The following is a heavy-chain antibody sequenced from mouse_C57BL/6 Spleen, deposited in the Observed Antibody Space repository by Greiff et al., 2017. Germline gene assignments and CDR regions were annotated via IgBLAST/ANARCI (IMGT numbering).Heavy chain of an antibody. CDR2: IYPGDGDT. CDR1: GYAFSSSW. V-gene: IGHV1-82*01. J-gene: IGHJ2*01. D-gene: IGHD1-1*01. CDR3: ARRVTTVVEGHFDY. Sequence: VKLQESGPELVKPGASVKISCKASGYAFSSSWMNWVKQRPGKGLEWIGRIYPGDGDTNYNGKFKGKATLTADKSSSTAYMQLSSLTSEDSAVYFCARRVTTVVEGHFDYWGQGTTLTVSS.